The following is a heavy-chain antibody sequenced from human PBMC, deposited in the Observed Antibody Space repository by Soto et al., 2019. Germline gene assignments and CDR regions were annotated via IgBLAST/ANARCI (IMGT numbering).Heavy chain of an antibody. Sequence: QVQLQQWGAGLLKPSETLSLTFAVYGGSFSGYYWSWIRQPPGKGLEWIGEINHSGSTNYNPSLKSRVTISVDTSKHQFSLKLSSVTAADTAVYYCARGPHSSSWYAPWDSFDYWGQGTLVTVSS. CDR3: ARGPHSSSWYAPWDSFDY. V-gene: IGHV4-34*01. D-gene: IGHD6-13*01. J-gene: IGHJ4*02. CDR2: INHSGST. CDR1: GGSFSGYY.